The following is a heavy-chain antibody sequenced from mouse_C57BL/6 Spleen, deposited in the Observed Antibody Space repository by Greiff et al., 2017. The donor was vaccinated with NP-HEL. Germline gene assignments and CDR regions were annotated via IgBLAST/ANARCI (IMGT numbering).Heavy chain of an antibody. V-gene: IGHV1-82*01. CDR3: AIYYENPWFAY. J-gene: IGHJ3*01. CDR1: GYAFSSSW. CDR2: IYPGDGDT. D-gene: IGHD2-4*01. Sequence: QVQLQQSGPELVKPGASVKISCKASGYAFSSSWMNWVKQRPGKGLEWIGRIYPGDGDTNYNGKFKGKATLTADKSSSTAYMQLSSLTSEDSAVYFCAIYYENPWFAYWGQGTLVTVSA.